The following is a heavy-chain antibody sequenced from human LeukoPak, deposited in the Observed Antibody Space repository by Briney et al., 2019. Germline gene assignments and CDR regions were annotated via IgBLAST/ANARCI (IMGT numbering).Heavy chain of an antibody. J-gene: IGHJ3*02. V-gene: IGHV3-30*18. D-gene: IGHD2-21*01. Sequence: GGSLRLSCAASGFTFSSYGMHWVRQAPGKGLEWVAVISYDGSNKYYADSVKGRFTISRDNSKNTLYLQMNSLSAEDTAVYHCAKEVKGAFDIWGQGTMVTVSS. CDR2: ISYDGSNK. CDR3: AKEVKGAFDI. CDR1: GFTFSSYG.